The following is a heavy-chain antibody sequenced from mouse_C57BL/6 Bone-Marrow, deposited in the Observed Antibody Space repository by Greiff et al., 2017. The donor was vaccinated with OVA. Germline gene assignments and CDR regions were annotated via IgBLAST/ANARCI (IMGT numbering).Heavy chain of an antibody. Sequence: EVQGVESGGGLVKPGGSLKLSCAASGFTFSSYAMSWVRQTPEKRLEWVATISDGGSYTYSPDNVKGRFTISRDNAKNNLYLQMSHLKSEDTAMYYCAGEDYGSSPFAYWGQGTLVTVSA. CDR1: GFTFSSYA. V-gene: IGHV5-4*01. CDR2: ISDGGSYT. CDR3: AGEDYGSSPFAY. D-gene: IGHD1-1*01. J-gene: IGHJ3*01.